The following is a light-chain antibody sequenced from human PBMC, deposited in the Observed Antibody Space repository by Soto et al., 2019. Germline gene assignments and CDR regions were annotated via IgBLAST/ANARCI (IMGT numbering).Light chain of an antibody. V-gene: IGKV1-13*02. J-gene: IGKJ1*01. Sequence: AIQLTQSPSSLSASVGDRVTITCRASQGISGALAWYQQKPGRAPTLLIYDASSLESGVPSRFSGSESGTDFTLTISSLQAEDFATYYCQQFHTYPVTFGLGTKVDIK. CDR1: QGISGA. CDR2: DAS. CDR3: QQFHTYPVT.